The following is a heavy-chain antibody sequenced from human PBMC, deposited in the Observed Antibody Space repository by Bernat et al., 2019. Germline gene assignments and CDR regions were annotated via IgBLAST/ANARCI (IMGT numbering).Heavy chain of an antibody. CDR1: GFTVSSNY. Sequence: EVQLVESGGGLVQPGGSLRLSCAASGFTVSSNYMSWVRQAPGKGLEWVSVIYSGGSTYYADSVKGRFTISRDNSKNTLYLQMNSLRAEDTAVYYCARGSSPPLYPFDYWGQGTLVTVSS. D-gene: IGHD2-2*02. V-gene: IGHV3-66*01. CDR2: IYSGGST. CDR3: ARGSSPPLYPFDY. J-gene: IGHJ4*02.